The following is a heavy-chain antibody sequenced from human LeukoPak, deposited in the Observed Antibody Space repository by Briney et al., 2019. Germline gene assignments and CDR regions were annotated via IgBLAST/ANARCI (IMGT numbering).Heavy chain of an antibody. CDR2: LYYSGST. Sequence: PSETLSLTCTVSGGSISCYYWSWIRQPPGKGLGWIGYLYYSGSTNYNSSLKSRVTISVDTSKNQFSLRLSSVTPADTAVYYCASLTTADAFDIWGQGTMVTVSS. CDR1: GGSISCYY. D-gene: IGHD3-22*01. V-gene: IGHV4-59*01. CDR3: ASLTTADAFDI. J-gene: IGHJ3*02.